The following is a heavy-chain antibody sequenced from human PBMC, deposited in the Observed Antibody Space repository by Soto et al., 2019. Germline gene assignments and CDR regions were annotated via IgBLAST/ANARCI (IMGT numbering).Heavy chain of an antibody. CDR3: ARDLRWAAAPNWLDP. CDR1: GGTFSSYA. Sequence: SVKVSCKASGGTFSSYAISWVRQAPGQGLEWMGWIIPSFGTANYAQKFQGRVTITRDTSASTAYMELSSLRSEDTAVYYCARDLRWAAAPNWLDPWGQGTLVTVSS. J-gene: IGHJ5*02. CDR2: IIPSFGTA. V-gene: IGHV1-69*05. D-gene: IGHD6-13*01.